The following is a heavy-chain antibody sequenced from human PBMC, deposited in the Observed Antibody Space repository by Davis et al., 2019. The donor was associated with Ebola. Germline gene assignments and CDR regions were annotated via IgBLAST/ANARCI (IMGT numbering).Heavy chain of an antibody. V-gene: IGHV3-15*01. D-gene: IGHD3-3*01. Sequence: GESLKISCAASGFTFSSYWMSWVRQAPGKGLEWVGRIKSKTDGGTTDYAAPVKGRFTISRDDSKNTLYLQMNSLKTEDTAVYYCTTDSGWGLFGVAGYGSLWGQGTLVTVSS. CDR2: IKSKTDGGTT. CDR1: GFTFSSYW. CDR3: TTDSGWGLFGVAGYGSL. J-gene: IGHJ4*02.